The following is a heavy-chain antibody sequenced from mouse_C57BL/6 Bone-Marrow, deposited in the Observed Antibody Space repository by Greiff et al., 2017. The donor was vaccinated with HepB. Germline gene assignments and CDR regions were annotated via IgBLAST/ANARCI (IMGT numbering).Heavy chain of an antibody. J-gene: IGHJ4*01. CDR2: IWTGGGT. CDR1: GFSFTSYA. D-gene: IGHD1-1*01. Sequence: VQLVESGPGLVAPSQSLSITCTVSGFSFTSYAISWVRQPPGKGLEWLGVIWTGGGTNYNSALKSRLSISKDNSKSQVFLKMNSLQTDETARYYCARITTVVATDAMDYWGQGTSVTVSS. V-gene: IGHV2-9-1*01. CDR3: ARITTVVATDAMDY.